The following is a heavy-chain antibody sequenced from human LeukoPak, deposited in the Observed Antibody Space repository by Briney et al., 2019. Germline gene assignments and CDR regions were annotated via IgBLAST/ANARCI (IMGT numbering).Heavy chain of an antibody. D-gene: IGHD4-17*01. V-gene: IGHV3-64*04. J-gene: IGHJ4*02. CDR1: GFPFSSYA. Sequence: GGSLRLSCSASGFPFSSYAMHWVRQAPGKGLEYVSAISDSGGSTYYADSVEGRFTISRDNSKNTLYLQMNSLRAEDTAVYYCAREAVTRNYFDYWGQGTLVTVSS. CDR3: AREAVTRNYFDY. CDR2: ISDSGGST.